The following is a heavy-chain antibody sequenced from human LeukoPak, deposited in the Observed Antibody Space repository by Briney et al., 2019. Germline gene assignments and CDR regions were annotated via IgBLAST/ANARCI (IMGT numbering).Heavy chain of an antibody. D-gene: IGHD6-6*01. CDR2: IYYSGST. J-gene: IGHJ4*02. Sequence: SETLSLTCTVSGGSISSHYWSWIRQPPGKGLEWIVYIYYSGSTNYNPSLKSQVTISVDTSKNQFSLKLSSVTAADTAVYYCASHSSSFSYFDYWGQGTLVTVSS. V-gene: IGHV4-59*11. CDR1: GGSISSHY. CDR3: ASHSSSFSYFDY.